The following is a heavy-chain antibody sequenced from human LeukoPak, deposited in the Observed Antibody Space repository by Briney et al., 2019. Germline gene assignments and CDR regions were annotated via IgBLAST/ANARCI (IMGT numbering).Heavy chain of an antibody. V-gene: IGHV4-34*01. CDR1: GGSFSGYY. J-gene: IGHJ4*02. CDR2: INHSGST. Sequence: PSETLSLTCAVYGGSFSGYYWSWIRQPPGKGLEWIGEINHSGSTNYNPSLKSRVTISVDTSKNQFSLKLSSVTAADTAVYYCARQLGEAYFDYWGQGTLVTVSS. CDR3: ARQLGEAYFDY. D-gene: IGHD3-3*01.